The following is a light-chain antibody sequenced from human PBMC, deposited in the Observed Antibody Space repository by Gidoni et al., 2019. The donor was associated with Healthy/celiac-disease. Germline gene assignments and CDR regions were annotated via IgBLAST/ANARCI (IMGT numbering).Light chain of an antibody. CDR2: QDS. CDR1: KLGDKY. Sequence: SYELTQPPSVSVPPGQTASINCSGDKLGDKYASCYQHKPGQSPVLLIYQDSNRPYVIPERFSGSNSCNTATLTTSGTKDIDEADYYRQAWDSSTAVVFGGGTKLTVL. J-gene: IGLJ2*01. V-gene: IGLV3-1*01. CDR3: QAWDSSTAVV.